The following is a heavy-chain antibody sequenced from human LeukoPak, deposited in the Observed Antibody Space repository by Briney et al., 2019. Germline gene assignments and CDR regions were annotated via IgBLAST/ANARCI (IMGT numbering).Heavy chain of an antibody. CDR3: AKDHRQDTAYEIDS. CDR1: GFTFSTYS. V-gene: IGHV3-23*01. D-gene: IGHD2-15*01. J-gene: IGHJ4*02. Sequence: GGSLRLSCAASGFTFSTYSMSWVRQAPRKGLEWVSVIFQRGGTTYYADSVKGRFTISRDNSKNTLYLQMHSLRAEDTAVYYCAKDHRQDTAYEIDSWGQGTLVTVSS. CDR2: IFQRGGTT.